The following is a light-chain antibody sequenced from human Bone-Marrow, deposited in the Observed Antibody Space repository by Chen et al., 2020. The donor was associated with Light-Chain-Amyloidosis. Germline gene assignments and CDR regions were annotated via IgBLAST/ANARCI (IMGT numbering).Light chain of an antibody. V-gene: IGKV3-20*01. CDR2: GSA. CDR1: QTISSNY. Sequence: EIVLTQSPGPLSLSPGEGANLSCRASQTISSNYLTWYQQKFGQAPRLLIYGSASRATGIPARFTGSGTGTYFTLTINRLEPEDYGMYYCQQYGTSPRTFGGGTKVEIK. J-gene: IGKJ4*01. CDR3: QQYGTSPRT.